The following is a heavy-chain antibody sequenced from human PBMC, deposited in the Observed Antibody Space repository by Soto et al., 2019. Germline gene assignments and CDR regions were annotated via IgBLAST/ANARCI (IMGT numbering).Heavy chain of an antibody. CDR3: TRYYFGSGGYYQGALDV. V-gene: IGHV3-72*01. CDR2: TRNKANLYTT. Sequence: PWGSLRLSFSPSGFPISDHYMDWVRKAPGKGLEWVGRTRNKANLYTTEYAASVKGRFTIARDNSKNSLYLQLDSLKTEDTALYYCTRYYFGSGGYYQGALDVWGQGTMVTVSS. CDR1: GFPISDHY. J-gene: IGHJ3*01. D-gene: IGHD3-22*01.